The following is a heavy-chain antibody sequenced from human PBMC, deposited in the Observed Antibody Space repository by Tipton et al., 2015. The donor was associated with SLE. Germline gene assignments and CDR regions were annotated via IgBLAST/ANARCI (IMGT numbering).Heavy chain of an antibody. CDR1: GYSISTNNY. Sequence: TLSLTCTVAGYSISTNNYWGWIRQPPGKGLEWIGYIYISGTTNYNPSLESRVTMSVDTSKNQFSLKLTSVTAADTAVYYCARIRSNLNWFDPWGQGTLVTVSS. CDR3: ARIRSNLNWFDP. J-gene: IGHJ5*02. V-gene: IGHV4-4*08. CDR2: IYISGTT. D-gene: IGHD4-11*01.